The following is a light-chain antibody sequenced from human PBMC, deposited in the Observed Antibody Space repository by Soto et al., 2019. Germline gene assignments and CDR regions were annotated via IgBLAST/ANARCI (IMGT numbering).Light chain of an antibody. CDR3: SSFTGSRTGV. J-gene: IGLJ3*02. CDR1: SSDVGGYDY. Sequence: QSVLTQPASVSGSPGQSITISCTGTSSDVGGYDYVSWYQQHPGKAPKVMIYQVSNRPSGVSDRFSGSKSGNTASLTISGLQPEDEADYYCSSFTGSRTGVFGGGTKLTVL. CDR2: QVS. V-gene: IGLV2-14*01.